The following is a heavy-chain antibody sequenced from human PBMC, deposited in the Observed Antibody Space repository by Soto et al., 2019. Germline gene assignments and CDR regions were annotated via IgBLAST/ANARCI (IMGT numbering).Heavy chain of an antibody. CDR3: ATAKLLLPWLFDY. Sequence: EVQLVESGGGLVQPGGSLRLSCAASGFTVSSNYMSWVRQAPGKGLEWVSVIYSGGSTYYADSVKGRFIISRDDSKNTLFRQMNSLRAEDTAVYYCATAKLLLPWLFDYWGQGTLVTVSS. D-gene: IGHD2-15*01. V-gene: IGHV3-66*01. J-gene: IGHJ4*02. CDR2: IYSGGST. CDR1: GFTVSSNY.